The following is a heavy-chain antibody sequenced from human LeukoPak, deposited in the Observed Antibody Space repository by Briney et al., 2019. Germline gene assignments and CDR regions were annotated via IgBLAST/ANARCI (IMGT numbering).Heavy chain of an antibody. Sequence: GGSLRLSCAASGFTFSSYSMNWVRQAPGKGLEWVSSISSSSSYIYYADSVKGRFTISGDNAKNSLYLQMNSLRAEDTAVYYCARVSETTVSTEGYYFDYWGQGTLVTVSS. V-gene: IGHV3-21*01. CDR2: ISSSSSYI. CDR1: GFTFSSYS. CDR3: ARVSETTVSTEGYYFDY. J-gene: IGHJ4*02. D-gene: IGHD4-17*01.